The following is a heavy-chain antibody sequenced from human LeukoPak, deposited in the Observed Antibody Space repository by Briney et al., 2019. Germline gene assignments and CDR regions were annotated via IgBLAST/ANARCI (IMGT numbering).Heavy chain of an antibody. Sequence: PGGSLRLSCAASGFTFSSYAMSWVRQSPGKGLEWVAIIKQDGSEKYYVDSAKGRFTISRDNAKNSVYLQMNSLRAEDTAVHYCARGNGFVIDYWGQGTLVTVSS. D-gene: IGHD2-8*01. J-gene: IGHJ4*02. V-gene: IGHV3-7*01. CDR1: GFTFSSYA. CDR2: IKQDGSEK. CDR3: ARGNGFVIDY.